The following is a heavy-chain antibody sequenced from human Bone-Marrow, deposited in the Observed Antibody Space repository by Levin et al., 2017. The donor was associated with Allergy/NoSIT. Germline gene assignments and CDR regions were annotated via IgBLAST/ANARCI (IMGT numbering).Heavy chain of an antibody. J-gene: IGHJ4*02. CDR3: AKDNTGWRVSEY. V-gene: IGHV3-7*01. CDR1: GFTFRDYW. CDR2: IKPDGSDK. Sequence: GGSLRLSCEASGFTFRDYWMTWVRQAPGKGLEWVANIKPDGSDKYYVDSVKGRFTISRDNAKNSLSLEMKSLRAEATAGYYCAKDNTGWRVSEYWGQGTRVTVSS. D-gene: IGHD6-19*01.